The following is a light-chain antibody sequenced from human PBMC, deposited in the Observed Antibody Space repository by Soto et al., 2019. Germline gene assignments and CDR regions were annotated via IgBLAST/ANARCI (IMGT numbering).Light chain of an antibody. CDR2: DAS. Sequence: IVLTQSPATLSLSPGERATLSCRASQSVSGYLVWYRQKPGQAPGLLIYDASNRATGIPARFSGSGSGTDFSLTISSLEPEDFAVYYCQQRSSGITFGQGTRLEIK. V-gene: IGKV3-11*01. CDR3: QQRSSGIT. J-gene: IGKJ5*01. CDR1: QSVSGY.